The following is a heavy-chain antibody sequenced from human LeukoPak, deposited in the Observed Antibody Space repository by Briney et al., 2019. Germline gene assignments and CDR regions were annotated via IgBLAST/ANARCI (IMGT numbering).Heavy chain of an antibody. D-gene: IGHD5-12*01. J-gene: IGHJ6*02. V-gene: IGHV3-66*01. CDR2: TYSGGNT. CDR1: GFIVTNNY. Sequence: GGSLRLSCAASGFIVTNNYINWVRQAPGKGLEWVSVTYSGGNTYYADSVKDRFIVSRDYSKNTVYLHMSSLTAADTALYYCARDPSGSTSDNSFTLPKGMDVWGQGTTVTVSS. CDR3: ARDPSGSTSDNSFTLPKGMDV.